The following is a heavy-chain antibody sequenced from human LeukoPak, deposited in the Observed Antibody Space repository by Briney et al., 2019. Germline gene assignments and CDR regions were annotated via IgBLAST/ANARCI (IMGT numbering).Heavy chain of an antibody. Sequence: GGSLRLSCAASGFSVSTSYMNWVRQAPGKGLEWVSVIYSGGSTYYAESVKGRFTISRDSYKNTVYLQMNSLRVDDTAVYYCARDDATVSDYWGQGTLVTVSS. CDR2: IYSGGST. CDR3: ARDDATVSDY. V-gene: IGHV3-66*01. J-gene: IGHJ4*02. D-gene: IGHD4-11*01. CDR1: GFSVSTSY.